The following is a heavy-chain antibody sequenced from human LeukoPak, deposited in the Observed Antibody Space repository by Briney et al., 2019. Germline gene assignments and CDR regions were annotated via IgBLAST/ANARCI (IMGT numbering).Heavy chain of an antibody. CDR1: GFTFSSYS. D-gene: IGHD3-10*01. J-gene: IGHJ4*02. Sequence: GGSLRLSCAASGFTFSSYSMNWVRQAPGKGLEWVSSISSSSSYIYYADSVKGRFTISRDNAKNSLYLQMNSLRAEDTAVYYCARDYYGSGSPGDYMDVWGQGTLVTVSS. CDR2: ISSSSSYI. V-gene: IGHV3-21*01. CDR3: ARDYYGSGSPGDYMDV.